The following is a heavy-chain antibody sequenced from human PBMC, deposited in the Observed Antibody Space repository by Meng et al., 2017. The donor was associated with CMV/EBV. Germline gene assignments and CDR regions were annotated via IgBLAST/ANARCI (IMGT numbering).Heavy chain of an antibody. D-gene: IGHD6-19*01. CDR1: GFTFSSYA. CDR2: ISYDGSNK. CDR3: ARGEIAVAAAIDY. J-gene: IGHJ4*02. V-gene: IGHV3-30*04. Sequence: SCAASGFTFSSYAMHWVRQAPGKGLEWVAVISYDGSNKYYADPVKGRFTISRDNSKNTLYLQMNSLRAEDTAVYYCARGEIAVAAAIDYWGQGTLVTVSS.